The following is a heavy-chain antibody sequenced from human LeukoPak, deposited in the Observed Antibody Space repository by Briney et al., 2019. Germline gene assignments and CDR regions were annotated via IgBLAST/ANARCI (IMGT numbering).Heavy chain of an antibody. D-gene: IGHD4-17*01. J-gene: IGHJ5*02. CDR2: IYYSGST. Sequence: PSETRSLTCTVSGGSISSCYWSWIRQPPGKGLEWIGYIYYSGSTNYNPSLKSRVTISVDTSKNQFSLKLSSVTAADTAVYYCAMIDYGDYGWFDPWGQGTLVTVSS. CDR1: GGSISSCY. CDR3: AMIDYGDYGWFDP. V-gene: IGHV4-59*01.